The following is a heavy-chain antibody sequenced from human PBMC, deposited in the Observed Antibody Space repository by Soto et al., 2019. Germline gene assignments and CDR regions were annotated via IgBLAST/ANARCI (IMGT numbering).Heavy chain of an antibody. CDR2: MYFGGSF. J-gene: IGHJ5*02. D-gene: IGHD3-16*01. CDR1: GASVSDGY. V-gene: IGHV4-59*02. CDR3: ARSYYDAMGFAVNP. Sequence: ETLSLTCTVSGASVSDGYWSWIRQPPGKELEWIGFMYFGGSFNYNPSLTGRVTISVETSKNQFSMKMTYVTAADTAVYYCARSYYDAMGFAVNPGARGTLVTVS.